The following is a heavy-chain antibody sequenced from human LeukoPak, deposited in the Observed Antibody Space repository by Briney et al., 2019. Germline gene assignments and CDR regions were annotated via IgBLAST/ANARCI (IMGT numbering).Heavy chain of an antibody. D-gene: IGHD6-19*01. CDR3: ARGIYGGSGWPDAFDI. J-gene: IGHJ3*02. V-gene: IGHV4-39*07. CDR2: IYYSGST. CDR1: GGSISSSSYY. Sequence: SETLSLTCTVSGGSISSSSYYWGWIRQPPGKGLEWIGSIYYSGSTYYNPSLKSRVTISVDTSKNQFSLKLSSVTAADTAVYYCARGIYGGSGWPDAFDIWGQGTMVSVSS.